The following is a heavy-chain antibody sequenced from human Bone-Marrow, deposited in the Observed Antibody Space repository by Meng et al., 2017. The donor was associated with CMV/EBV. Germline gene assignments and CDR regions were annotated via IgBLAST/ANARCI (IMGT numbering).Heavy chain of an antibody. J-gene: IGHJ6*02. CDR3: ARESSYVLRFLEWLPPQTYGMDV. Sequence: ASVKVSCKASGYTFTGYYMHWVRQAPGQGLEWMGWINPNSGGTNYAQKFQGRVTMTTDTSTSTAYMGLRSLRSDDTAVYYCARESSYVLRFLEWLPPQTYGMDVWGQGTTVTVSS. D-gene: IGHD3-3*01. CDR1: GYTFTGYY. V-gene: IGHV1-2*02. CDR2: INPNSGGT.